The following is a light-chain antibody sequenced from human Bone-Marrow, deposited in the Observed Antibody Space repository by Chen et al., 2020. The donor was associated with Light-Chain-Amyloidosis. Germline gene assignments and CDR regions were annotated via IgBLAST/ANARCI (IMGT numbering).Light chain of an antibody. CDR3: QSADSSGTYEVI. J-gene: IGLJ2*01. CDR1: DLLTNY. V-gene: IGLV3-25*03. Sequence: SYELTQXPSVSVXPGQTARITCSVDDLLTNYAYLYHQKPGQAPVLVIHRDNERPSGIPERFSGSSSGTTATLTISGVQAEDEADYHCQSADSSGTYEVIFGGGTKLTVL. CDR2: RDN.